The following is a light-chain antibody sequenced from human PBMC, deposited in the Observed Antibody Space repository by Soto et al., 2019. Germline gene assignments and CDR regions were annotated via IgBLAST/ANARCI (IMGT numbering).Light chain of an antibody. Sequence: DIPMTQSPSSLPASVGDRVTITCRASQSISGYLNWYQQKPGKAPKLLIHAASSLQSGVPSRFSGSGSGTDFTLTISSLQPEDFATYYCQQSYNLPGTFGQGTRLEIK. V-gene: IGKV1-39*01. CDR3: QQSYNLPGT. CDR1: QSISGY. J-gene: IGKJ5*01. CDR2: AAS.